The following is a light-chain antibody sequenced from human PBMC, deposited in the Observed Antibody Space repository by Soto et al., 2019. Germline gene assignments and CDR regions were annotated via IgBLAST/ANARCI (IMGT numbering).Light chain of an antibody. J-gene: IGKJ1*01. V-gene: IGKV1-5*01. CDR3: QQYYSYPWT. Sequence: DIQMTQSPSTLSASVGGRVTITCRASQSISDYLAWYQQKPGKAPKLLIYAASTLQSGVPSRFSGSGSGTDFTLTISCLQSEDFATYYCQQYYSYPWTFGQGTKVDIK. CDR2: AAS. CDR1: QSISDY.